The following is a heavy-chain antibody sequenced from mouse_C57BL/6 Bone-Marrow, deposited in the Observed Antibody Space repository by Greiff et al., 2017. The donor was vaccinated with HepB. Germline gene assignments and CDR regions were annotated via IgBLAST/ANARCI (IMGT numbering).Heavy chain of an antibody. CDR1: GFNIKDDY. CDR3: TLYYRGYFDV. CDR2: IDPENGDT. V-gene: IGHV14-4*01. D-gene: IGHD2-14*01. Sequence: VQLKESGAELVRPGASVKLSCTASGFNIKDDYMPWVKQRPEQGLEWIGWIDPENGDTEYASKFQGKATITADTSSNTAYLQLSSLTSEDTAVYYCTLYYRGYFDVWGTGTTVTVSS. J-gene: IGHJ1*03.